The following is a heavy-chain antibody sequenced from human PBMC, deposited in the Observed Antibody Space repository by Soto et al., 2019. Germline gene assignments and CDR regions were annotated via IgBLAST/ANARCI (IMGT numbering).Heavy chain of an antibody. CDR3: ARDDIPGIAVAIYGMDV. CDR2: IWYDESNI. Sequence: PGGSLRLSCAASGFTFSSYGMHWVRQAPGKGLDWVAVIWYDESNIYYADSVKGRFTISRDNSKNTLFLQMNSLRAEDTAVYYCARDDIPGIAVAIYGMDVSGQGPTVTVSS. D-gene: IGHD6-19*01. CDR1: GFTFSSYG. V-gene: IGHV3-33*01. J-gene: IGHJ6*02.